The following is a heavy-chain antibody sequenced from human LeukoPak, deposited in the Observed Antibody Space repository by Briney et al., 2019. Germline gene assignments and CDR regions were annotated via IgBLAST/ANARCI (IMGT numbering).Heavy chain of an antibody. CDR1: GFTFSSYA. D-gene: IGHD3-22*01. V-gene: IGHV3-30*04. CDR3: ARDRSSGDAFDI. J-gene: IGHJ3*02. Sequence: GGSLRLSCAASGFTFSSYAMHSVRHAPGKGLEWVSVISYDGSNKYYADSVKGRLTISRDNSKNTLYLQMNSLRAEDTAVYYCARDRSSGDAFDIWGQGTMVTVSS. CDR2: ISYDGSNK.